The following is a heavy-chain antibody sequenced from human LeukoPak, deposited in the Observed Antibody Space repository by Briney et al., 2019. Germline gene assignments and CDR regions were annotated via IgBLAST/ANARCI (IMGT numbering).Heavy chain of an antibody. Sequence: SETLSLTCTVSGGSISGYYWSWIRQPPGKGLEWIGYIYSSGSTNYNPSLKSRVTISVDTSKNQFSLRLSSVTAADTAVYYCARHILNYGSGSPFDYWGQGTLVAVSS. V-gene: IGHV4-59*08. D-gene: IGHD3-10*01. CDR3: ARHILNYGSGSPFDY. CDR1: GGSISGYY. J-gene: IGHJ4*02. CDR2: IYSSGST.